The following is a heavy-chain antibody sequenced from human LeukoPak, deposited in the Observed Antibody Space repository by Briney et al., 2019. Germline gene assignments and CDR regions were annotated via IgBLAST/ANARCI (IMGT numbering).Heavy chain of an antibody. Sequence: PGRSLRLSCAASGFTFSSYGMHWVRQAPGKGLEWVAVIWYDGSNKYCADSVKGRFTISRDNSKNTLYLQVNSLRAEDTAVYYCAKWSGRDYGSGSGAFDIWGQGTMVTVSS. J-gene: IGHJ3*02. CDR3: AKWSGRDYGSGSGAFDI. CDR2: IWYDGSNK. D-gene: IGHD3-10*01. CDR1: GFTFSSYG. V-gene: IGHV3-33*06.